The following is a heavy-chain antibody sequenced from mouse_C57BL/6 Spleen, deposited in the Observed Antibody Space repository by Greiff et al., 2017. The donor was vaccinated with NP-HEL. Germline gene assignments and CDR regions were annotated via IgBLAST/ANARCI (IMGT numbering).Heavy chain of an antibody. CDR3: ARHEVGNYYVSRYYFDY. Sequence: QVQLQQSGAELVKPGASVKLSCKASGYTFTEYTIHWVKQRSGQGLEWIGWFYPGSGSIKYNEKFKDKATLTADKSSITVYMELSRLTSEDSAVYFCARHEVGNYYVSRYYFDYWGQGTTLTVSS. D-gene: IGHD1-1*01. CDR1: GYTFTEYT. J-gene: IGHJ2*01. V-gene: IGHV1-62-2*01. CDR2: FYPGSGSI.